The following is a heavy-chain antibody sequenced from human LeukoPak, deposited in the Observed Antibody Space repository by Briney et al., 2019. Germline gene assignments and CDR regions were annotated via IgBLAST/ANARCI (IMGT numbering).Heavy chain of an antibody. CDR2: ISSSSSYI. D-gene: IGHD3-10*01. V-gene: IGHV3-21*01. Sequence: PGGSLRLSCAASGFTFSSYSMNWVRQAPGKGLEWVSSISSSSSYIYYADSVKGRFTISRDNAKNSLYLQMNSLRAEDTAVYYCAREATGGLRGEYYFDYWGQGTLVTVSS. CDR3: AREATGGLRGEYYFDY. J-gene: IGHJ4*02. CDR1: GFTFSSYS.